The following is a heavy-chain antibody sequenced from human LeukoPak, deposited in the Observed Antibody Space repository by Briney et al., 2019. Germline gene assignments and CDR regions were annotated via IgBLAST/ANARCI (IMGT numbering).Heavy chain of an antibody. V-gene: IGHV4-59*01. Sequence: SETLSLTCTVAGGSINSYYWSWIRQLPGKGLEWIGYVAYSGSTNYNPSLKSRVTISLDTSKNQFSLKLSSVTVADTAVYYYARTVSGYYFNAWGPGTLVTVSS. CDR2: VAYSGST. J-gene: IGHJ5*02. D-gene: IGHD5-12*01. CDR3: ARTVSGYYFNA. CDR1: GGSINSYY.